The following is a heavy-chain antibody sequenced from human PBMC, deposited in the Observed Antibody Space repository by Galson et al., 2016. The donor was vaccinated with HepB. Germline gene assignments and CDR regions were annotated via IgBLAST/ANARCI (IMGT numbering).Heavy chain of an antibody. CDR2: ISSNGGST. CDR3: ARVSGGSDNYFDY. Sequence: SLSLSCAASGFTFSSYAMHWVRQAPGKGLEYISTISSNGGSTYYANSVKGRFTISRDNSKNTLYLQMGSLRAEDMAAYYRARVSGGSDNYFDYWGQGTLVTVSS. V-gene: IGHV3-64*01. CDR1: GFTFSSYA. J-gene: IGHJ4*02. D-gene: IGHD1-26*01.